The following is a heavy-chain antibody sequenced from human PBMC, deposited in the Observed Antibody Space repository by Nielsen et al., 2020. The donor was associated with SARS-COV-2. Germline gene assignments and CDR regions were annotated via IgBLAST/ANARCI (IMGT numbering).Heavy chain of an antibody. CDR3: AKMGSSGWGGMADY. CDR1: GFTFDDYA. Sequence: GGPLRLSCAASGFTFDDYAMHWVRQAPGKGLEWVSGISWNSGSIGYADSVKGRFTISRDNAKNSLYLQMNSPRAEDTALYYCAKMGSSGWGGMADYWGQGTLVTVSS. V-gene: IGHV3-9*01. D-gene: IGHD6-19*01. J-gene: IGHJ4*02. CDR2: ISWNSGSI.